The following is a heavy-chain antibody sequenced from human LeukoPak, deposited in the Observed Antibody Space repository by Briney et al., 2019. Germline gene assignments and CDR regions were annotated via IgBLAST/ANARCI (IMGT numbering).Heavy chain of an antibody. CDR3: ARDDGDYFDY. CDR1: GFTFSDYW. Sequence: GGSLRLSCTVSGFTFSDYWMHWVRQAPGKRLVWVSRINFDGSSTTYADSVKGRFTISRDNAKNTLYLQMSSLRAEDSAVYYCARDDGDYFDYWGRGTLVTVSS. J-gene: IGHJ4*02. V-gene: IGHV3-74*01. D-gene: IGHD3-3*01. CDR2: INFDGSST.